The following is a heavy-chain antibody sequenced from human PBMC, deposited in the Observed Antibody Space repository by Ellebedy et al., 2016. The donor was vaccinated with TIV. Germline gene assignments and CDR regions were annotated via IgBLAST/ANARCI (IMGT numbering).Heavy chain of an antibody. D-gene: IGHD3-22*01. CDR2: INHRGGT. V-gene: IGHV4-34*01. CDR1: GESFSDYC. Sequence: SDTLSLTXAVYGESFSDYCWSWIRQPPGKGLEWIGEINHRGGTNYNPSLKSRVTISRDTSKNQFSLNLSSVTAADTAVYYCARGRLLGPDIYDSSRYYPFYFDRWGQGTLVTVSS. CDR3: ARGRLLGPDIYDSSRYYPFYFDR. J-gene: IGHJ4*02.